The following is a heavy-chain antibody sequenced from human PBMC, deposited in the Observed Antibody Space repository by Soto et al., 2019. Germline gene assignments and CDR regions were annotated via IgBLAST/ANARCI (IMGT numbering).Heavy chain of an antibody. J-gene: IGHJ5*02. Sequence: SETLSLTCTVSGGSISSGDYYWSWIRQPPGKGLDWIGYIYYSGSTYYNPSLKSRVTISVDTSKNQFSLKLSSVTAADTAVYYCARGAKAPGGWFGELTGWFDPWGQGTLVTVSS. CDR1: GGSISSGDYY. CDR3: ARGAKAPGGWFGELTGWFDP. CDR2: IYYSGST. D-gene: IGHD3-10*01. V-gene: IGHV4-30-4*01.